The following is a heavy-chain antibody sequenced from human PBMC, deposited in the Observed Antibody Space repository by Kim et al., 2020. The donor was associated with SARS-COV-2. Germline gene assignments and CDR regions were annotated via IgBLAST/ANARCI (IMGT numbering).Heavy chain of an antibody. J-gene: IGHJ4*02. CDR1: GFTFTSYW. CDR2: INQDGGEK. Sequence: GGSLRLSCAASGFTFTSYWMSWVRQAPGKGLEWVANINQDGGEKYYVDSVKGRFTISRDNAKNSLYLQMNNPRAEDTAIYYCARGRGTDYWGQGTLVTVSS. V-gene: IGHV3-7*01. CDR3: ARGRGTDY. D-gene: IGHD3-10*01.